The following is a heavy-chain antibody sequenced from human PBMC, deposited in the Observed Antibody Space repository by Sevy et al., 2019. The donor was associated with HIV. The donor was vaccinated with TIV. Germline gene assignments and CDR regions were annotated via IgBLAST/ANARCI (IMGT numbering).Heavy chain of an antibody. CDR1: AFTFSNDW. J-gene: IGHJ5*02. CDR3: ATLSGNYWGDWLDP. V-gene: IGHV3-15*07. D-gene: IGHD5-12*01. Sequence: GGSLRLSCVASAFTFSNDWMTWVRQAPGKGLEWVGHIRSATDGGTTDYAAPVKGRFTISRHESKNTVYLEMNSLKTEDTGVYFCATLSGNYWGDWLDPWGQGTLVTVSS. CDR2: IRSATDGGTT.